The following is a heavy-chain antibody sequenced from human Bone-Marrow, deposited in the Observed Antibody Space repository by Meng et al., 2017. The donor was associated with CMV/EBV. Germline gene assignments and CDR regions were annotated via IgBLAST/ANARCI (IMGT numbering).Heavy chain of an antibody. CDR1: GYTFTSYD. V-gene: IGHV1-8*01. CDR2: MNPNSGNT. D-gene: IGHD6-6*01. J-gene: IGHJ6*02. CDR3: ARRLTAARPRAKVWYYGMDV. Sequence: ASVKVSCKASGYTFTSYDINWVRQATGQGLEWMGWMNPNSGNTGYAQKFQGRVTMTRNTSISTAYMELSSLRSEDTAVYYCARRLTAARPRAKVWYYGMDVWGQGHTVNVSS.